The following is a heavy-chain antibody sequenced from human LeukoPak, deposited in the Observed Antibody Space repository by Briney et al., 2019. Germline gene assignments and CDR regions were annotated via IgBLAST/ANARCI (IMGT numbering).Heavy chain of an antibody. D-gene: IGHD5-12*01. V-gene: IGHV3-21*05. J-gene: IGHJ6*02. CDR1: GFTFSIYS. CDR2: IARSSYT. CDR3: ARYSGYDLTGNYYGMDV. Sequence: GGSLGLSCAASGFTFSIYSMNWVPQELGEGLEWVSYIARSSYTKYADSVKGRFTISRDNAKKSLYLQMSSLRAEDTAVYYCARYSGYDLTGNYYGMDVWGQGTTVTVSS.